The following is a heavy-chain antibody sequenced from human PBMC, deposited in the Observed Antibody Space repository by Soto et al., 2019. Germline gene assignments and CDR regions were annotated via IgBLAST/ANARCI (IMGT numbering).Heavy chain of an antibody. Sequence: GGSLRLSCAASGFTFSGSAMHWVRQASGKGLEWVGRIRSKANSYATAYAASVKGRFTISRDDSKNTAYLQMNSLKTEDTAVYYCTRHLTAYNWNDYYYGMDVWGQGTTVTVSS. CDR1: GFTFSGSA. D-gene: IGHD1-20*01. CDR2: IRSKANSYAT. J-gene: IGHJ6*02. CDR3: TRHLTAYNWNDYYYGMDV. V-gene: IGHV3-73*01.